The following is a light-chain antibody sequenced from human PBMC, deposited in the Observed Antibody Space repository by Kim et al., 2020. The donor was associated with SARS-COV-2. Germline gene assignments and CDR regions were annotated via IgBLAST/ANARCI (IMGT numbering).Light chain of an antibody. V-gene: IGLV1-44*01. CDR3: AVWDDTLSGVA. Sequence: GQNNTIPCSGRNANIGSNTWNCYNQLPGTPPQLLIYSNDQRPSGVPDRFSASKSGNSASLAITGLQSDDEADYFCAVWDDTLSGVAFGGGTQLTVL. J-gene: IGLJ2*01. CDR2: SND. CDR1: NANIGSNT.